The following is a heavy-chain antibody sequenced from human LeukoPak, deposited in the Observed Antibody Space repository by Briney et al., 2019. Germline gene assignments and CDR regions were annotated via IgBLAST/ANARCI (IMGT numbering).Heavy chain of an antibody. Sequence: ASVKASCKASGYTFTSYGISWVRQAPGQGLEWMGWISAYNGNTNYAQKLQGRVTMTTDTSTSTAYMELRSLRSDDTAVYYCAGPNRSGWYHYFDYWGQGTLVTVSS. CDR1: GYTFTSYG. D-gene: IGHD6-19*01. V-gene: IGHV1-18*01. CDR2: ISAYNGNT. CDR3: AGPNRSGWYHYFDY. J-gene: IGHJ4*02.